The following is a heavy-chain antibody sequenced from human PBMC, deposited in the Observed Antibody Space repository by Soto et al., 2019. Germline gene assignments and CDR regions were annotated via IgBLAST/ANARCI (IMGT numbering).Heavy chain of an antibody. V-gene: IGHV4-4*07. J-gene: IGHJ4*02. D-gene: IGHD5-18*01. CDR1: GTSVSNYY. CDR2: IYTSGST. Sequence: QVQLQESGPGLVKPSETLSLTCSVSGTSVSNYYWSWIRQPAGQGLEHIGRIYTSGSTSYNPPLTRRVTMSMDTSPTQIYLNLTSVTAADTAVYYCARGGIQLSYAFDYWGQGILVTVSS. CDR3: ARGGIQLSYAFDY.